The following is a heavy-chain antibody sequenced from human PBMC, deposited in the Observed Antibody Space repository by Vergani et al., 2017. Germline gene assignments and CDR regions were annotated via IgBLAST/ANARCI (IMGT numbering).Heavy chain of an antibody. Sequence: QVQLQESGPGLVKPSETLSLTCTVSGGSISSYYWSWTRQPPGKGLEWIGYIYYSGSTNYNPSLKSRVTISVDTSKNQFSLKLSSVTAADTAVYYCARGRSDYDFWSGTSYYYYYMDVWGKGTTVTVSS. J-gene: IGHJ6*03. V-gene: IGHV4-59*01. CDR2: IYYSGST. D-gene: IGHD3-3*01. CDR3: ARGRSDYDFWSGTSYYYYYMDV. CDR1: GGSISSYY.